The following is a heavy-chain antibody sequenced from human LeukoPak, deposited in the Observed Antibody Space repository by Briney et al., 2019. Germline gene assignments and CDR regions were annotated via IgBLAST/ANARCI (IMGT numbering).Heavy chain of an antibody. CDR2: IYSGGST. J-gene: IGHJ4*02. D-gene: IGHD3-22*01. V-gene: IGHV3-53*01. CDR3: ARWSTGSGYSSH. CDR1: GFTVSSNY. Sequence: GGSLRLSCAASGFTVSSNYMSWVRQAPGKGLEWVSVIYSGGSTYYADSVKGRFTISRDNSKNTLYLQMNSLRAEDTAVYYCARWSTGSGYSSHWGQGTLVTVSS.